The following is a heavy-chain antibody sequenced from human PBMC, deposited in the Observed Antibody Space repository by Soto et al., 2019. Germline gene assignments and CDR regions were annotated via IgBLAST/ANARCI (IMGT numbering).Heavy chain of an antibody. CDR2: VAFHKGEE. Sequence: QAQLVESGGGVVQPGRSLRLSCAASGFTFSRSGMHWVRQGPGRGLEWLAYVAFHKGEEHYADSVKGRFTVSGDNSRTTLYLQMRSLRLEDTAVYYCAKDSGLWSPGDFWGQGTLVTVSS. J-gene: IGHJ4*02. V-gene: IGHV3-30*18. D-gene: IGHD3-10*01. CDR3: AKDSGLWSPGDF. CDR1: GFTFSRSG.